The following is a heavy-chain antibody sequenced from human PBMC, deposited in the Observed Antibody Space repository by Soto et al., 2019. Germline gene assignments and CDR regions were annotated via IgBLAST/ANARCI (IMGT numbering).Heavy chain of an antibody. V-gene: IGHV4-59*01. CDR1: GGSISSYY. Sequence: SETLSLTCTVSGGSISSYYWSWIRQPPGKGLEWIGYIYYSGSTNYNPSLKSRVTISVDTSKNQFSLKLSSVTAADPAVYSCARLHAVAATRDWFDPWGQGTLVTVSS. CDR3: ARLHAVAATRDWFDP. J-gene: IGHJ5*02. CDR2: IYYSGST. D-gene: IGHD2-15*01.